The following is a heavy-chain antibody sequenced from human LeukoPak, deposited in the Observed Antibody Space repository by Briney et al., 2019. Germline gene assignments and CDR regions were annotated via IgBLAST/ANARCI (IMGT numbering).Heavy chain of an antibody. CDR2: IKSKTDGGTT. D-gene: IGHD3-10*01. Sequence: GGSLRLSCAASGFTFSNAWMSWVRQAPGKGLEWVGRIKSKTDGGTTDYAAPVKGRFTISRDDSKNTLYLQMNSLKTEDTAVYYCTTQLLWFGELEAYWGQGTPVTVSS. J-gene: IGHJ4*02. CDR3: TTQLLWFGELEAY. V-gene: IGHV3-15*01. CDR1: GFTFSNAW.